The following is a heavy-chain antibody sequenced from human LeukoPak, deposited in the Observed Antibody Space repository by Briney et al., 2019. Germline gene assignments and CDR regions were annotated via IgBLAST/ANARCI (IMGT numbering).Heavy chain of an antibody. CDR1: GFTFSNSA. CDR3: ALYCSGGACYSMGGAFDI. V-gene: IGHV3-23*01. CDR2: ISGTGVST. J-gene: IGHJ3*02. D-gene: IGHD2-15*01. Sequence: GGSLRLSCAASGFTFSNSAMSWVRQAPGKGLEWVSSISGTGVSTYYADSVKGRFTISRDNSKNTLYLQMNSLRGEDTAVYYCALYCSGGACYSMGGAFDIWGQGTMVTVSS.